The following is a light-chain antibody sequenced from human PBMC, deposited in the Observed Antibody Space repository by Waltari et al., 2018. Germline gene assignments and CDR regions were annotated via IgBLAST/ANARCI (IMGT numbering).Light chain of an antibody. J-gene: IGLJ2*01. CDR1: SSDVGGYSY. CDR2: DVS. CDR3: CSYAGSYTLV. V-gene: IGLV2-11*01. Sequence: QSALTQPRSVSGSPGQSVTISCTGTSSDVGGYSYVSWYQQHTGKAPKLMIYDVSKRPSGVPDRFSGSKSGNTASLTISGLQAEDEADYYCCSYAGSYTLVFGGGTKLTVL.